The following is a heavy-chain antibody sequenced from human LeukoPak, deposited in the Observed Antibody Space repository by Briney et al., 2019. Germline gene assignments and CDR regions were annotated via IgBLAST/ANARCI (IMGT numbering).Heavy chain of an antibody. V-gene: IGHV3-15*01. D-gene: IGHD2-2*01. CDR3: TRVRVVPAARGYYYYYGMDV. CDR2: IKSGLHGGTT. CDR1: GFTFSDVY. Sequence: PGGSLRLSCAASGFTFSDVYMNWVRQAPGKGLEWIGRIKSGLHGGTTDFAAAVKGRFILSRDHSKNTVYLQMNSLKTEDTGVYYCTRVRVVPAARGYYYYYGMDVWGQGTTVTVSS. J-gene: IGHJ6*02.